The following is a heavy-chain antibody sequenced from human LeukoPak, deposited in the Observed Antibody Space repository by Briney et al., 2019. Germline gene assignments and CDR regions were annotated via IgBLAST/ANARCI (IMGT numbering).Heavy chain of an antibody. Sequence: GGSLRLSCVASGFTFSDYWMHWVRQAPGKGLVWVSRINSDESSTSYADSVKGRFTISRDNAKNTLYLQMNSLRAEDTAVYYCARPRCGGDCPPQHWGQGTLVTVSS. V-gene: IGHV3-74*01. CDR3: ARPRCGGDCPPQH. CDR2: INSDESST. J-gene: IGHJ1*01. CDR1: GFTFSDYW. D-gene: IGHD2-21*02.